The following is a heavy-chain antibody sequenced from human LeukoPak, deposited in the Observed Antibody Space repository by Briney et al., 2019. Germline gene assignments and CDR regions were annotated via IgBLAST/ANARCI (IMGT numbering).Heavy chain of an antibody. CDR2: ISGSGGST. CDR1: GFTFSSYA. CDR3: AKAFGADYGDYDRPPYYFDY. J-gene: IGHJ4*02. V-gene: IGHV3-23*01. Sequence: PGGSLRLSCAASGFTFSSYAMSWVRQAPGKGLEWVSAISGSGGSTYYADSVKGRFTISRDNSKNTLYLQMNSLRAEDTAVYYCAKAFGADYGDYDRPPYYFDYWGQGTLVTVSS. D-gene: IGHD4-17*01.